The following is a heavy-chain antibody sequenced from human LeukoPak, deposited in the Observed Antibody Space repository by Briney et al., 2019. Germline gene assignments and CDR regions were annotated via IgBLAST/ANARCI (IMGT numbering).Heavy chain of an antibody. CDR3: AKRGHSYGSDH. CDR1: GGSFSGYY. Sequence: SETLSLTCAVYGGSFSGYYWSWIRQPPGKGLEWIGEINHSGTTNYNPSLKSRVTISLDTSKSQFSLKLSSVTAADTAVYYCAKRGHSYGSDHWGQGTLVTVSS. J-gene: IGHJ4*02. D-gene: IGHD5-18*01. CDR2: INHSGTT. V-gene: IGHV4-34*01.